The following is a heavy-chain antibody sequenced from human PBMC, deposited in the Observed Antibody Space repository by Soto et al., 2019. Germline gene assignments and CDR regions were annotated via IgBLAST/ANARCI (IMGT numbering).Heavy chain of an antibody. V-gene: IGHV1-8*02. CDR1: EGTFNSYA. CDR2: MNPNSGNT. D-gene: IGHD6-19*01. CDR3: ARGEQWPVTGAFDI. J-gene: IGHJ3*02. Sequence: ASVKVSCKASEGTFNSYAIAWVRQATGQGLEWVGGMNPNSGNTGYAQKFQGRVTMTRNTSISTAYMELSSLRSEDTAVYYCARGEQWPVTGAFDIWGQGTMVTVSS.